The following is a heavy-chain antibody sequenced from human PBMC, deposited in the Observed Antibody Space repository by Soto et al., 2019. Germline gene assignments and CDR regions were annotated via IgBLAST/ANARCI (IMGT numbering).Heavy chain of an antibody. Sequence: ASVKVSCKASGYTFTSYAIHWERQAPGQRLEWMGWINAGNGNTKYSQKFQGRVIITRDTSAGTAYMELRSLRSEDTAVYYCANHIVAFYWGQGTLVIVS. CDR3: ANHIVAFY. J-gene: IGHJ4*02. D-gene: IGHD5-12*01. CDR2: INAGNGNT. V-gene: IGHV1-3*01. CDR1: GYTFTSYA.